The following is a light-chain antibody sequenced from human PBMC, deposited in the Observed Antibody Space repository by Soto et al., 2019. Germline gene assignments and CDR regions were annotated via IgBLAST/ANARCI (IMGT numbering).Light chain of an antibody. J-gene: IGKJ1*01. Sequence: DFQMTQSPSTLSASLGDRVTITCRASQNIRSRLAWFQQKPGKAPKLLIYDASSLESGVQQRFSGSGSGTEFTLTIRSLQTDDFSTYYCQQYHSYWTFGQGTKVDIK. V-gene: IGKV1-5*01. CDR2: DAS. CDR3: QQYHSYWT. CDR1: QNIRSR.